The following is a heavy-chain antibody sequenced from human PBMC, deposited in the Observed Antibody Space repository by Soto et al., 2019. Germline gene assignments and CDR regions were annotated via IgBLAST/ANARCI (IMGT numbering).Heavy chain of an antibody. CDR1: GFTFSSYW. J-gene: IGHJ5*02. CDR2: IQQDGSET. CDR3: ASCIAAAGFRYHWFDP. Sequence: PGGSLRLSCAASGFTFSSYWMNWVRQAPGKGLEWVANIQQDGSETYYVDSVKGRFTISRDNAKNSLYLQMNSLRAEDTAVYYCASCIAAAGFRYHWFDPWGQGTLVTVSS. D-gene: IGHD6-13*01. V-gene: IGHV3-7*01.